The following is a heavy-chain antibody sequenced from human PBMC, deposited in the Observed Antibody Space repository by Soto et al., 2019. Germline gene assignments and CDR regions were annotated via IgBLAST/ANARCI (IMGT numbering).Heavy chain of an antibody. Sequence: GSLRLSCAASGFTFSSYSMNWVRQAPGKGLEWVSSISSSSYIYYADSVKGRFTISRDNAKNSLYLQMNSLRAEDTAVYYCARDLNWNDWFDPWGQGTLVTVSS. CDR3: ARDLNWNDWFDP. V-gene: IGHV3-21*01. CDR2: ISSSSYI. D-gene: IGHD1-1*01. J-gene: IGHJ5*02. CDR1: GFTFSSYS.